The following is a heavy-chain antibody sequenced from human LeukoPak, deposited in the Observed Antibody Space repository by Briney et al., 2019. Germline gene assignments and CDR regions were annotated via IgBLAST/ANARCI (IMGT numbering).Heavy chain of an antibody. V-gene: IGHV3-9*03. Sequence: GGSLRLSCAASRFTFDDYAMHWVRQAPGKGLEWVSGISWNSGSIGYADSVKGRFTISRDNAKNSLYLQMNSLRAEDMALYYCAKSGSYSSSWYYFDYWGQGTLVTVSS. CDR3: AKSGSYSSSWYYFDY. CDR1: RFTFDDYA. CDR2: ISWNSGSI. D-gene: IGHD6-13*01. J-gene: IGHJ4*02.